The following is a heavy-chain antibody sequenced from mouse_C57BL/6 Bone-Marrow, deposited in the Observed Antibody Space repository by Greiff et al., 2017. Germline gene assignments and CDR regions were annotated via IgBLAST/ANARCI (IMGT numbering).Heavy chain of an antibody. Sequence: EVKLVESGGGLVKPGGSLKLSCAASGFTFSSYAMSWVRQTPEKRLEWVATISDGGSYTYYPDNVKGRFTISRDNAKNNLYLQMSHLKSEDTAMYTCARGPNYYGTPYYFDYWGQGTTLTFSS. J-gene: IGHJ2*01. CDR3: ARGPNYYGTPYYFDY. CDR1: GFTFSSYA. V-gene: IGHV5-4*03. D-gene: IGHD1-1*01. CDR2: ISDGGSYT.